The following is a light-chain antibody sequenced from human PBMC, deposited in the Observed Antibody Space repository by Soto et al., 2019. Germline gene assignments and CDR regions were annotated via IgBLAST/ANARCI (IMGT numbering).Light chain of an antibody. Sequence: DIQMTQSPSSMSASVGDRVTITCRVSQSISAYLNWYQQKPGKAPKLLIYAASSLQSGVPSRFSGSGSGTDFTPTISSLQPEDFATYYCQESYSTPSVTFGPGTKVDIK. CDR3: QESYSTPSVT. CDR2: AAS. CDR1: QSISAY. V-gene: IGKV1-39*01. J-gene: IGKJ3*01.